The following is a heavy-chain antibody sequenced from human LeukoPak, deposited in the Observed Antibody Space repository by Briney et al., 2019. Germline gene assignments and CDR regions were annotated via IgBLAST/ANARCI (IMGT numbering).Heavy chain of an antibody. V-gene: IGHV3-30*04. Sequence: PGGSLRLSCAASGITFSNYAMHWGRQAPGKGLEWVSLIIYDGSNQYYSDSVKGRFTISRDNSKNPLYLQMNSLRAEDTALYYCVTDGIRSGSGTYYPNWGQGTLVTVSS. CDR2: IIYDGSNQ. J-gene: IGHJ4*02. D-gene: IGHD3-10*01. CDR3: VTDGIRSGSGTYYPN. CDR1: GITFSNYA.